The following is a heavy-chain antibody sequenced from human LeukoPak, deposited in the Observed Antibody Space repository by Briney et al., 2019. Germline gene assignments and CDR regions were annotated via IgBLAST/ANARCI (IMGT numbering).Heavy chain of an antibody. CDR2: ISSSGSTI. V-gene: IGHV3-48*03. D-gene: IGHD6-19*01. CDR1: GFTFSSYE. Sequence: GGSLRLSCAASGFTFSSYEMNWVRKAPGKGLEWVTYISSSGSTIYYADSVKGRFTISRDNAKNSLYLQMNSLRAEDTAVYYCARDLAVAGNMWGQGTLVTVSS. CDR3: ARDLAVAGNM. J-gene: IGHJ4*02.